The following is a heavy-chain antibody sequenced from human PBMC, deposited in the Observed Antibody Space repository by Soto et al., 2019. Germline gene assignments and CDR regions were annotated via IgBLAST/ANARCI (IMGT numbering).Heavy chain of an antibody. Sequence: PSETLSLTCTVSGGSISSYYWSWIRQPPGKGLEWIGYIYYSGSTNYNPSLKSRVTISVDTSKNQFSLKLSSVTAADTAVYYCARAKGMADRTFDYWGQGTMVTVSS. CDR3: ARAKGMADRTFDY. D-gene: IGHD6-13*01. V-gene: IGHV4-59*01. J-gene: IGHJ4*02. CDR1: GGSISSYY. CDR2: IYYSGST.